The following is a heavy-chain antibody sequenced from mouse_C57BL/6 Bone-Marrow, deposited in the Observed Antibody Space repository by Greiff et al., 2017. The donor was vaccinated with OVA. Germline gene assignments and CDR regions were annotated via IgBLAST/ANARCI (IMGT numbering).Heavy chain of an antibody. Sequence: EVKVVESQGGLVQPGSSMKLSCTASGFTFSDYYMAWVRQVPEKGLEWVANINYDGSSTYYLDSLKSRFIISRDNAKNLLYLQMRSLQSADTASYYCARGGWDWYFAVWGTGPTVTVSS. CDR3: ARGGWDWYFAV. CDR1: GFTFSDYY. V-gene: IGHV5-16*01. CDR2: INYDGSST. J-gene: IGHJ1*03. D-gene: IGHD3-3*01.